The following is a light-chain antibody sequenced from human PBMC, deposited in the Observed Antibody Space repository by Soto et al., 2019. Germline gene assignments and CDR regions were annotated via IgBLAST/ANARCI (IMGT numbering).Light chain of an antibody. J-gene: IGKJ1*01. CDR3: QQYGSSGT. Sequence: EVFLTECPVTLCVSAWEISTRSCRASQSVSNNYLAWYQQKPGQAPRLLIYGASNRATGIPDRFSGSGSGTDFTLTISRLEPEDFAVYYCQQYGSSGTFGQGTKVE. CDR1: QSVSNNY. V-gene: IGKV3-20*01. CDR2: GAS.